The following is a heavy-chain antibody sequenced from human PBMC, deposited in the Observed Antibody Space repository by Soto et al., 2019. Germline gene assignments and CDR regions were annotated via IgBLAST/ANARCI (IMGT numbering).Heavy chain of an antibody. Sequence: GGSLRLSCAASGFTFSSYSMNWVRQAPGKGLEWVSSISSSSSYIYYADSVKGRFTISRDNAKNSLYLQMNSLRAEDTAVYYCARDSSRGYDFWSGPPGYAFDIWGQGTMVTVSS. CDR2: ISSSSSYI. D-gene: IGHD3-3*01. CDR1: GFTFSSYS. CDR3: ARDSSRGYDFWSGPPGYAFDI. V-gene: IGHV3-21*01. J-gene: IGHJ3*02.